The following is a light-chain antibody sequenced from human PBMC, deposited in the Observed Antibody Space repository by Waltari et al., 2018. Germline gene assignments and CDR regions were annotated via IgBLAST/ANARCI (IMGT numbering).Light chain of an antibody. J-gene: IGKJ4*02. V-gene: IGKV2-28*01. CDR1: QSLLHTSGYNY. Sequence: DIVMTQSPLSLPVTPGEPASISCRSSQSLLHTSGYNYLTWFLQKPGQSPQVLIYLGSIRASGVPDRFSGSGSGTDFTLKITRVEADDVGFYYCMQGLQSPSFGGGTKVEIK. CDR2: LGS. CDR3: MQGLQSPS.